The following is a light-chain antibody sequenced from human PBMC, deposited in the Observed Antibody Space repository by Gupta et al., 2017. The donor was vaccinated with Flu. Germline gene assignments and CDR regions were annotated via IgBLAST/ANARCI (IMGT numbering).Light chain of an antibody. CDR2: DDS. V-gene: IGLV3-21*03. CDR3: HVWDTDTDHQV. J-gene: IGLJ2*01. CDR1: KIRNKL. Sequence: GKTATITCGGAKIRNKLVHWYKQKAGQAPELVVHDDSGRPSGIPERLSGSNSGTTATLTIGRVEAGDEADYYCHVWDTDTDHQVFGGGTKLTVL.